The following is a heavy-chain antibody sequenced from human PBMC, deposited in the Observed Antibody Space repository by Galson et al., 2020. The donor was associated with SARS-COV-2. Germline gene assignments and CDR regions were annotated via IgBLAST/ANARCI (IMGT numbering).Heavy chain of an antibody. D-gene: IGHD7-27*01. J-gene: IGHJ4*02. CDR1: GFTFDDYA. V-gene: IGHV3-9*01. CDR3: ASTHPLGN. CDR2: ISWNSGSI. Sequence: SLKISCAASGFTFDDYAMHWVRQAPGKGLEWVSGISWNSGSIGYADSVKGRFTISRDNAKNSLYLQMNSLRAEDTALYYCASTHPLGNWGQGTLVTVSS.